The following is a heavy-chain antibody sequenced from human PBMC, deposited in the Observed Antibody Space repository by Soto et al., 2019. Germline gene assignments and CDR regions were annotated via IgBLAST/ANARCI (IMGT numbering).Heavy chain of an antibody. CDR2: IIPIFGTA. CDR3: ARVRGYCSSTTCYTRGHDHYGMDV. J-gene: IGHJ6*02. V-gene: IGHV1-69*13. Sequence: SVKVSCKASGGTFSDYAISWVRQAPGQGLEWMGEIIPIFGTANYAQNFQGRVTITADESTSTAYMVLSSLRSEDTAVYYCARVRGYCSSTTCYTRGHDHYGMDVWGQGTTVTVSS. CDR1: GGTFSDYA. D-gene: IGHD2-2*02.